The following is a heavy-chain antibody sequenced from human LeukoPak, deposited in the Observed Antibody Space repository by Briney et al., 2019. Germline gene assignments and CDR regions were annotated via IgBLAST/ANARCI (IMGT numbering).Heavy chain of an antibody. D-gene: IGHD4-17*01. CDR1: GFTFSSYS. CDR3: ARGSYDYGDYVPYYYYYMDV. CDR2: ISSSSSYI. V-gene: IGHV3-21*01. J-gene: IGHJ6*03. Sequence: GGSLRRSCAASGFTFSSYSMNWVRQAPGKGLEWVSSISSSSSYIYYADSVKGRFTISRDNAKNSLYLQMNSLRAEDTAVYYCARGSYDYGDYVPYYYYYMDVWGKGTTVTVSS.